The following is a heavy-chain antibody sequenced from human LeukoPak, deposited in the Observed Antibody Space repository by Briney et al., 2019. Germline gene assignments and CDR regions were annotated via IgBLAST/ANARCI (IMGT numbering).Heavy chain of an antibody. D-gene: IGHD6-6*01. V-gene: IGHV4-31*03. Sequence: SQTLSLTCTVSGGSINSGGYYWSWIRQHPGKGLEWIGYIYYSGSTYYNPSLKSRVTISVDTSKNQFSLKLSSVTAADTAVYYCARGPRTPTYYFDYWGQGTLVTVSS. CDR2: IYYSGST. J-gene: IGHJ4*02. CDR1: GGSINSGGYY. CDR3: ARGPRTPTYYFDY.